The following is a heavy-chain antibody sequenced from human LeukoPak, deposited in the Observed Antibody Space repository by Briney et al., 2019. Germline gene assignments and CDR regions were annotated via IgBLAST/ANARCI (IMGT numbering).Heavy chain of an antibody. CDR1: GFTVSSNY. CDR3: ARGNYGSGSDYPDY. Sequence: GGSLRLSCAASGFTVSSNYMSWVRQAPGKGLEWVSVIYSGGSTYYADSVKGRFTISRHNSKNTLYLQMNSLRAEDTAVYYCARGNYGSGSDYPDYWGQGTLVTVSS. D-gene: IGHD3-10*01. CDR2: IYSGGST. J-gene: IGHJ4*02. V-gene: IGHV3-53*04.